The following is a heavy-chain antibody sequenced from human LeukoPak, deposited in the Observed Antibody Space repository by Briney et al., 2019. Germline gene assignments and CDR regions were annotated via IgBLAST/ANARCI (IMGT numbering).Heavy chain of an antibody. D-gene: IGHD3-10*01. CDR2: IHYSGST. CDR1: GGSISSSNYY. V-gene: IGHV4-39*07. J-gene: IGHJ3*02. CDR3: ARDGYYGSGSYYKGAFDI. Sequence: SETLSLTCTVSGGSISSSNYYWGWIRQPPGKGLEWIESIHYSGSTYYNPSLKSRVTISVDTSKNQFSLKLSSVTAADTAVYYCARDGYYGSGSYYKGAFDIWGQGTMVTVSS.